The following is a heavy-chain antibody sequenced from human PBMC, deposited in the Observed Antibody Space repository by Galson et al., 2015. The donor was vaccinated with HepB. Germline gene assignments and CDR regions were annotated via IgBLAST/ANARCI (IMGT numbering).Heavy chain of an antibody. D-gene: IGHD6-19*01. CDR3: ARHGIRAGTSHFDY. V-gene: IGHV4-59*08. CDR2: MSYSGST. CDR1: GGSISGDY. Sequence: ETLSLTCTISGGSISGDYWSWIRQPPGKGLEWIAYMSYSGSTNYNPSLRSRVTMSVDTSKNKFSLKLSSVTAADTAIYYCARHGIRAGTSHFDYWGQGTPVSVSS. J-gene: IGHJ4*02.